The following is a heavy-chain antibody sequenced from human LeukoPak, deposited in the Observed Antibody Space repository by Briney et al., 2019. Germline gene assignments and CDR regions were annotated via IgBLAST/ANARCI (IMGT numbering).Heavy chain of an antibody. V-gene: IGHV3-30*02. D-gene: IGHD4-23*01. J-gene: IGHJ4*02. CDR3: AKDLSTTVVTPFDY. CDR1: GFTFSSYG. CDR2: IRYDGSNK. Sequence: GGSLRLSCAASGFTFSSYGIHWVRQAPGKGLEWVAFIRYDGSNKYYTDSVKGRFTISRDNSKNTLYLQMNSLRAEDTAVYYCAKDLSTTVVTPFDYWGQGTLVTVSS.